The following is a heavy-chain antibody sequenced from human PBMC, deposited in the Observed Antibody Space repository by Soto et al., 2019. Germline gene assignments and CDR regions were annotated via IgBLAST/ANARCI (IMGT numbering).Heavy chain of an antibody. D-gene: IGHD4-17*01. CDR2: IYWDDDK. CDR1: GFSLSTSGVG. CDR3: AHSDYGDEFDY. Sequence: QITLKESGPTLVKPTQTLTLTCTFSGFSLSTSGVGVGWIRQPPGKALEWLALIYWDDDKRYSPSLTSRLTITKDASKHQVVLTMTNMDPVDTATYYCAHSDYGDEFDYWGQGTLVTVSS. J-gene: IGHJ4*02. V-gene: IGHV2-5*02.